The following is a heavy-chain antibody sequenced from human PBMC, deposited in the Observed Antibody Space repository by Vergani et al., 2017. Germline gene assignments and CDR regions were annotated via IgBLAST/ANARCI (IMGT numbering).Heavy chain of an antibody. CDR1: GFTFINVW. CDR3: ARDRYYLGSGSYPYFYYYGLDV. J-gene: IGHJ6*02. D-gene: IGHD3-10*01. Sequence: ELQLVESGGGLVKPGGSLRLSCAASGFTFINVWMTWVRQAPGKGLEWVGRIKSKTDGGTTYYAPPVKGKFTISRDDSKNTLYLQMNSLRAEDTGVYYCARDRYYLGSGSYPYFYYYGLDVWGQGTAVTVAS. V-gene: IGHV3-15*01. CDR2: IKSKTDGGTT.